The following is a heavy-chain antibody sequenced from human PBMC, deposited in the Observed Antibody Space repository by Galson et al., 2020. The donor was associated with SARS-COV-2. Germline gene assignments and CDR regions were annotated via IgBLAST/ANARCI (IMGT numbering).Heavy chain of an antibody. Sequence: GESLNISCKASGYNFGSSITSHWNAWVRQMPGKGLEWMGIIYPGDSDTKYSPSFQGQVTITVDKSISTAYLQWNSLKASDTSIYYCARTDGYYNIFTTYYTYYYFDYWGQGTLVTVSS. CDR2: IYPGDSDT. CDR1: GYNFGSSITSHW. D-gene: IGHD3-9*01. J-gene: IGHJ4*02. CDR3: ARTDGYYNIFTTYYTYYYFDY. V-gene: IGHV5-51*01.